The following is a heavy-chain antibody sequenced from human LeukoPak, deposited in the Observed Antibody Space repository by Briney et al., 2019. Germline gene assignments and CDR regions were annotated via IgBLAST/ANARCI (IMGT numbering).Heavy chain of an antibody. CDR2: INHSGST. CDR3: ARGANWFDP. CDR1: GGSFSGYY. V-gene: IGHV4-34*01. J-gene: IGHJ5*02. Sequence: SETLSLTCAVYGGSFSGYYWSWIRQPPGKGLEWIGEINHSGSTNYNPSLKSRVTISVDTSKNQFSLKLSSVTAADTAVYYCARGANWFDPWGQGTLVTVSS.